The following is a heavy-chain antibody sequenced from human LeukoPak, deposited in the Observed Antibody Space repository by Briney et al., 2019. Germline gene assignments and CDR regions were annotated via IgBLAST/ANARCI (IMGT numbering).Heavy chain of an antibody. D-gene: IGHD2-2*01. Sequence: ASVKVSCKASGYTFTGYYMHWVRRAPGQGLEWMGRINPNSGGTNYAQKFQGRVTMTRDTSISTAYMELSRLRSDDTAVYYCARSPLTYCSSTSCYGLDPWGQGTLVTVSS. J-gene: IGHJ5*02. V-gene: IGHV1-2*06. CDR3: ARSPLTYCSSTSCYGLDP. CDR1: GYTFTGYY. CDR2: INPNSGGT.